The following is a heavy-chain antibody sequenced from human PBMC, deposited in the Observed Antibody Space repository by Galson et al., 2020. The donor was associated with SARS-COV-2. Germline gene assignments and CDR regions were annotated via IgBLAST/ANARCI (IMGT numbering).Heavy chain of an antibody. J-gene: IGHJ4*02. CDR1: GGSIRSGGYS. V-gene: IGHV4-30-4*07. Sequence: SETLSLTCAVSGGSIRSGGYSWNWIRQPPGKGLEWLGYIYYSGSTYYSPSLKSRVTISIDTSKNQFSLKLNSVTAADTAVYYCARGSYYGSGLYWGQGTLVTVSS. CDR2: IYYSGST. CDR3: ARGSYYGSGLY. D-gene: IGHD3-22*01.